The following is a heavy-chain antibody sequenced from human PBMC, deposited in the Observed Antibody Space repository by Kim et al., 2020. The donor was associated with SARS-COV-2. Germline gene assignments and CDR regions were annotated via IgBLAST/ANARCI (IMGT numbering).Heavy chain of an antibody. CDR2: ISYDGSNK. CDR1: GFTFSSYG. J-gene: IGHJ2*01. V-gene: IGHV3-30*18. CDR3: AKSQFSPPRPDYWYFDL. Sequence: GGSLRLSCAASGFTFSSYGMHWVRQAPGKGLEWVAVISYDGSNKYYADSVKGRFTISRDNSKNTLYLQMNSLRAEDTAVYYCAKSQFSPPRPDYWYFDLWGRGTLVTVSS.